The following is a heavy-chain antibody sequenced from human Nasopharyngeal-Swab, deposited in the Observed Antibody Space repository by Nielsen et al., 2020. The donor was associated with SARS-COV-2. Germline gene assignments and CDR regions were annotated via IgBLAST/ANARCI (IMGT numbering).Heavy chain of an antibody. CDR1: GGTLTTYS. D-gene: IGHD6-6*01. Sequence: SVKVSCKTSGGTLTTYSIAWVRQAPGQGLEWMGRIFPLYGSVDYAQRFQGRVTITADESTNTAHMELSSLRSEDTATYYCARGIEYSSSSWFEYWGQGTLVTVSS. CDR3: ARGIEYSSSSWFEY. V-gene: IGHV1-69*13. CDR2: IFPLYGSV. J-gene: IGHJ4*02.